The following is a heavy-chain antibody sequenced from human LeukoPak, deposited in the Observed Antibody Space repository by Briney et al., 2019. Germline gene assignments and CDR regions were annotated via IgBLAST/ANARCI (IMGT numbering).Heavy chain of an antibody. CDR3: ARHSLIGTTPFDY. Sequence: VASVKVSCKASGYSFISFYIHWVRQAPGQGLEWMGVINPSGGSTAYAQQFQGRVTMTRDTSTSTVYMELSSLRSEDTAVYYCARHSLIGTTPFDYWGQGTLVTVSS. CDR1: GYSFISFY. CDR2: INPSGGST. V-gene: IGHV1-46*01. J-gene: IGHJ4*02. D-gene: IGHD1-20*01.